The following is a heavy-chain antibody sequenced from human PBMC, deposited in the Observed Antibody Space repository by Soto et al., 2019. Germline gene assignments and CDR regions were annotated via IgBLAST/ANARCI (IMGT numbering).Heavy chain of an antibody. Sequence: SETLSLTCAVSGGSFTSNNWWTWVRQPPGQGLEWIGEIYRTGSTNYNPSLKSRVTISLDKSEKQISLKVTSLTAADTAVYYCASRDPGTSVDYWGQGTLVTVSS. D-gene: IGHD1-7*01. CDR3: ASRDPGTSVDY. J-gene: IGHJ4*02. CDR2: IYRTGST. V-gene: IGHV4-4*02. CDR1: GGSFTSNNW.